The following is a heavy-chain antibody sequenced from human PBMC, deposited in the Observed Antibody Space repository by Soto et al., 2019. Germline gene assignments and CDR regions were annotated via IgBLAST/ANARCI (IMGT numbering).Heavy chain of an antibody. CDR2: ISSSSSYI. D-gene: IGHD6-13*01. J-gene: IGHJ4*02. CDR3: ARDGIAAAQPYYFDY. V-gene: IGHV3-21*01. CDR1: GFTFSSYS. Sequence: RLSCAASGFTFSSYSMNWVRQAPGKGLEWVSSISSSSSYIYYADSVKGRFTISRDNAKNSLYLQMNSLRAEDTAVYYCARDGIAAAQPYYFDYWGQGTLVTVSS.